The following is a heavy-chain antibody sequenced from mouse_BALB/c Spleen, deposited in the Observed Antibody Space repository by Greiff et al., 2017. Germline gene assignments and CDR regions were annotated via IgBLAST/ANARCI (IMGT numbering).Heavy chain of an antibody. Sequence: EVKLVESGGDLVKPGGSLKLSCAASGFTFSSYGMSWVRQTPDKRLEWVATISSGGSYTYYPDSVKGRFTISRDNAKNTLYLQMSSLKSEDTAMYYCARQDGYHRGFAYWGQGTLVTVSA. CDR3: ARQDGYHRGFAY. V-gene: IGHV5-6*01. J-gene: IGHJ3*01. CDR1: GFTFSSYG. D-gene: IGHD2-3*01. CDR2: ISSGGSYT.